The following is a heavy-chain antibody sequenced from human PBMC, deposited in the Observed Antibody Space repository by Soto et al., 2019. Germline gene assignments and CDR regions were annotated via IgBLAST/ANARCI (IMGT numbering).Heavy chain of an antibody. Sequence: EMQLLESGGGLVQHGGSLRLSCVVSGFSFSTYGVTWVRQAPGKGLEWVCGVSGGSGVTHYTDSVKGRFTISGDDSKNTVYLQMHSLRGEDTAVYYCTRLNGYGDLWGQGTLVTVSS. D-gene: IGHD4-17*01. CDR2: VSGGSGVT. CDR3: TRLNGYGDL. CDR1: GFSFSTYG. J-gene: IGHJ5*02. V-gene: IGHV3-23*01.